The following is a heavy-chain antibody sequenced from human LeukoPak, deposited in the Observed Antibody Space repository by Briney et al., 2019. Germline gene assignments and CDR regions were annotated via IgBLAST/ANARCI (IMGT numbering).Heavy chain of an antibody. CDR3: AVGRGYYYYMDV. J-gene: IGHJ6*03. D-gene: IGHD1-26*01. CDR1: GGSISSYY. CDR2: IYYSGST. Sequence: PSETLSLTCTVSGGSISSYYWSWIRQPPGKGLEWIGYIYYSGSTNYNPSLKSRVTISVDTSKNQLSLKLSSVTAADTAVYYCAVGRGYYYYMDVWGKGTTVTISS. V-gene: IGHV4-59*01.